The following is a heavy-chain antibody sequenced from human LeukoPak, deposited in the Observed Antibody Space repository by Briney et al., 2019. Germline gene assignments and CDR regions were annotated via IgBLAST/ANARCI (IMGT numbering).Heavy chain of an antibody. Sequence: SETLSLTCAVYGGSFSGYYWTWIRQPPGKGLEWIGEINHSGSTNYNPSLKSRVTISVDTSKNQFSLKLSSVTAADTAVYYCARGPPCCSGGSCYANWFDPWGQGTLVTVSS. D-gene: IGHD2-15*01. V-gene: IGHV4-34*01. CDR2: INHSGST. CDR1: GGSFSGYY. CDR3: ARGPPCCSGGSCYANWFDP. J-gene: IGHJ5*02.